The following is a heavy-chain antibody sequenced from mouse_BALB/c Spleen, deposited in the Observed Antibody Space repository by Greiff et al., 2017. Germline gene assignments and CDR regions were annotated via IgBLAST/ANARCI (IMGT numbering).Heavy chain of an antibody. CDR1: GYTFSSYW. J-gene: IGHJ3*01. CDR3: ARSHYYGSRGFAY. V-gene: IGHV1-9*01. CDR2: ILPGSGST. Sequence: VQLQQSGAELAKPGASVKMSCKATGYTFSSYWIEWVKQRPGHGLEWIGEILPGSGSTNYNEKFKGKATFTADTSSNTAYMQLSSLTSEDSAVYYCARSHYYGSRGFAYWGQGTLVTVSA. D-gene: IGHD1-1*01.